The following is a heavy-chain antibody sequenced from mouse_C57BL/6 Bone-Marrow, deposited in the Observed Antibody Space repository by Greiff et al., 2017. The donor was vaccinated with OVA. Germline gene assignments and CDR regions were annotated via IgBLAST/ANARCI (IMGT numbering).Heavy chain of an antibody. CDR2: IDPSDSYT. V-gene: IGHV1-69*01. Sequence: VQLQQPGAELVMPGASVKLSCKASGYTFTSYWMHWVKQRPGQGLEWIGEIDPSDSYTNYNQKFKGKSTLTVDKSSSTAYMQLSSLTSEDSAVYYCASGPYYGSLYFDYWGQGTTLTVSS. CDR3: ASGPYYGSLYFDY. CDR1: GYTFTSYW. D-gene: IGHD1-1*01. J-gene: IGHJ2*01.